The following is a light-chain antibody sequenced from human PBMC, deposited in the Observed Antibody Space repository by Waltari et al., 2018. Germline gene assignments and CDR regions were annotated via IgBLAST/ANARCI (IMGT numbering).Light chain of an antibody. J-gene: IGKJ1*01. CDR2: DAS. Sequence: EIVLTQSPGTLSLSPGERATLSCRASQSVSRSLAWYQQKPGQAPRLLIYDASSRATGIPDRFSGSGSGTDFSLTISRLEPEEFAVYYCQKYVSLPATFGQGTKVEIK. CDR1: QSVSRS. V-gene: IGKV3-20*01. CDR3: QKYVSLPAT.